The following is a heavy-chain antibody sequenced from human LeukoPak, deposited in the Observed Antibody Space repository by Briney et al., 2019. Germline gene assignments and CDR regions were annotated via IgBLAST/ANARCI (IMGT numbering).Heavy chain of an antibody. V-gene: IGHV4-4*07. CDR3: GRNAAYCIDC. Sequence: PSETQSLTCTVSGGSISSYYWSWIRQPAGKGLEWTGRIYTSGSTNYNPSLKSPVTMSVDTSKNHFSLKLTSVTAADTAMYYCGRNAAYCIDCWGQGTLVTVSS. CDR1: GGSISSYY. CDR2: IYTSGST. J-gene: IGHJ4*02. D-gene: IGHD1-26*01.